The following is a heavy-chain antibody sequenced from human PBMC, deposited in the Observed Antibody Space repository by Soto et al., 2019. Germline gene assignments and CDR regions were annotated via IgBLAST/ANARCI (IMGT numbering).Heavy chain of an antibody. CDR3: ASRRTTVTTSWYFDL. Sequence: QLQLQESGPGLVKPSETLSLTCTVSGGSISSSSYYWGWIRQPPGKGLEWIGSIYYSGSTYYNPSLKSRVTISVDTSKNQFSLKLSSVTAADTAVYYCASRRTTVTTSWYFDLWGRGTLVTVSP. V-gene: IGHV4-39*01. CDR1: GGSISSSSYY. D-gene: IGHD4-17*01. J-gene: IGHJ2*01. CDR2: IYYSGST.